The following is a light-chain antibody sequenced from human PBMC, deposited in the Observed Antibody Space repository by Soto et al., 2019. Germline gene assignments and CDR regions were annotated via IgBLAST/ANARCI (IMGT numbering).Light chain of an antibody. Sequence: QSALTQPPSASGSPGQSVTISCTGTSSDVGGYNYVSWYQQHPGKAPKLMIYEVSKRPSGVPDRFSGSKSGNTASLTVSGLQAEDEADYYCSSYAGSSPHVVFGGGTKLTVL. CDR1: SSDVGGYNY. J-gene: IGLJ2*01. CDR2: EVS. CDR3: SSYAGSSPHVV. V-gene: IGLV2-8*01.